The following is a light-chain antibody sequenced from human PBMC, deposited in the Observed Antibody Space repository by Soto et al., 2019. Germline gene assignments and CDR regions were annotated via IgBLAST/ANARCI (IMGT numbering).Light chain of an antibody. V-gene: IGLV2-8*01. CDR3: SSYAGNNNNVL. CDR1: SSDVGGYNY. J-gene: IGLJ2*01. CDR2: EVS. Sequence: QSVLTQPPSASGSPGQSVTISCTGTSSDVGGYNYVSWYQHRPGRGPKLMIYEVSKRPSGVPDRFSGSKSGNTASLTVSGLQAEDEADYYCSSYAGNNNNVLFGGGTKLTVL.